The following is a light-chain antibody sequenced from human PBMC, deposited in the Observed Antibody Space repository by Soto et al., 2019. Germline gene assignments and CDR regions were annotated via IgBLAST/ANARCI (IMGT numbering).Light chain of an antibody. CDR3: QQSYSTPFT. V-gene: IGKV1-39*01. J-gene: IGKJ3*01. Sequence: DLQMTQSPSSLSASVGDRVTITCRASQSISSYLNWYQQKPGKAPKLLIYAASSLQSGVPSRFRGSGSGTDFTLPISSLQPEDFATYYCQQSYSTPFTFGPGTKVDIK. CDR1: QSISSY. CDR2: AAS.